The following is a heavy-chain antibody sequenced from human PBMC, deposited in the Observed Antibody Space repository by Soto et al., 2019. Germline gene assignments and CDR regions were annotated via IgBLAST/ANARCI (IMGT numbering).Heavy chain of an antibody. Sequence: QVQLVQSGAAVKKPGSSVKVSCKASGGTFSSYAISWVRQAPGQGLEWMGGIIPIFGTANYAQKFQGRVTITADESTSTAYMELSSLRSEDTAVYYCARAYIVLVPAATPRSQYNWFDPWGQGTLVTVSS. D-gene: IGHD2-2*01. CDR2: IIPIFGTA. CDR1: GGTFSSYA. J-gene: IGHJ5*02. CDR3: ARAYIVLVPAATPRSQYNWFDP. V-gene: IGHV1-69*12.